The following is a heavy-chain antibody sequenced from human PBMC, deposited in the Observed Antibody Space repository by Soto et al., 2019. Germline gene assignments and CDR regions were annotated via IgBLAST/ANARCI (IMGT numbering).Heavy chain of an antibody. CDR3: ARDGPYYYASRMDV. CDR1: GFTVSSNY. Sequence: EVQLVESGGGLVQPGGSLRLSCVASGFTVSSNYMTWVRLPPGKGLEWVSVIHSGGDTYYAKSVKGRFTISRDDSRNTVYLQMNSLRGEDPAVYYCARDGPYYYASRMDVWCQGTTVTVSS. J-gene: IGHJ6*02. V-gene: IGHV3-53*04. CDR2: IHSGGDT. D-gene: IGHD3-10*01.